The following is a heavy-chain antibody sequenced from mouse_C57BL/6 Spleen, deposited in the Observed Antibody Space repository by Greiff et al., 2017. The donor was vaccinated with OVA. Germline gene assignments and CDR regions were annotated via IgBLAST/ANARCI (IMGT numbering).Heavy chain of an antibody. D-gene: IGHD2-5*01. Sequence: QVQLQQPGAELVKPGASVKMSCKASGYTFTSYWITWVKQRPGQGLEWIGDIYPGSGSTNYNEKFKSKATLTVDTSSSTAYMQLSSLTSEDSAVYYCAIYYSNSYYFDYWGQGTTLTVSS. V-gene: IGHV1-55*01. CDR1: GYTFTSYW. CDR3: AIYYSNSYYFDY. J-gene: IGHJ2*01. CDR2: IYPGSGST.